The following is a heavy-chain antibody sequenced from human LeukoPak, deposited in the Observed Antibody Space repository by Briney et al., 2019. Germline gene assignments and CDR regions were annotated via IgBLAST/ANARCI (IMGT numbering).Heavy chain of an antibody. V-gene: IGHV3-33*01. CDR1: GFTFSSYG. J-gene: IGHJ4*02. D-gene: IGHD3-22*01. CDR2: IWYDGSNK. CDR3: ARDSYDSSGYYVGYFDY. Sequence: PGGSLRLSCAASGFTFSSYGMHWVRQAPGKGLEWVAVIWYDGSNKYYADSVKGRFTISRDNSKNTLYLQMNSLRAEDTAVYYCARDSYDSSGYYVGYFDYWGQGTLVTVSS.